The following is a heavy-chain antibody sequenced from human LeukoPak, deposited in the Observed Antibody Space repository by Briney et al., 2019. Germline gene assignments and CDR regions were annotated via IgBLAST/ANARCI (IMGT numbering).Heavy chain of an antibody. CDR2: ISSSSDYI. D-gene: IGHD3-22*01. V-gene: IGHV3-21*01. CDR1: GFTFSTYS. Sequence: GGSLRLSCAASGFTFSTYSMNWVRQAPGKGLEWVSSISSSSDYIYYADSVKGRFTISRDNAKNSLYLQMNRLRAEDTAVYYCARAISMILSPAQVDYWGQGTLVTVSS. CDR3: ARAISMILSPAQVDY. J-gene: IGHJ4*02.